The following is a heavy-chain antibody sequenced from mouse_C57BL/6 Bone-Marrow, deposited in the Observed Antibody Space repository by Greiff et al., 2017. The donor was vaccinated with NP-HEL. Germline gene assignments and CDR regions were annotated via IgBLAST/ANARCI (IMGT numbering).Heavy chain of an antibody. J-gene: IGHJ4*01. Sequence: QVQLQQSGAELVKPGASVKLSCKASGYTFTSYWMHWVKQRPGRGLEWIGRIDPNSGGTKYNEKFKSKATLTVDKPSSTAYMQLSSLTSEDSAVYYCARGGRLRQRRYYAMDYWGQGTSVTVSS. CDR2: IDPNSGGT. CDR3: ARGGRLRQRRYYAMDY. CDR1: GYTFTSYW. D-gene: IGHD2-2*01. V-gene: IGHV1-72*01.